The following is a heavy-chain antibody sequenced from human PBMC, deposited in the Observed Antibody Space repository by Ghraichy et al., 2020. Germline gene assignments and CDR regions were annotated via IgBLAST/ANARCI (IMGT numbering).Heavy chain of an antibody. CDR3: ARHVHGSGSYDAFDI. J-gene: IGHJ3*02. V-gene: IGHV4-4*09. CDR2: IYTSGST. D-gene: IGHD3-10*01. Sequence: SETLSLTCTVSGGSISSYYWSWIRQPPEKGLEWIGYIYTSGSTNYNPSLKSRVTISVDTSKNQFSLKLSSVTAADTAVYYCARHVHGSGSYDAFDIWGQGTMVTVSS. CDR1: GGSISSYY.